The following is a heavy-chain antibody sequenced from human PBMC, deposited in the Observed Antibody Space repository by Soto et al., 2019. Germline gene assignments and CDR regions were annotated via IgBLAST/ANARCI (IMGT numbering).Heavy chain of an antibody. V-gene: IGHV4-39*01. CDR2: IYYSGST. CDR3: ARQGSSGWSYYYYGMDV. Sequence: SETLSLTCTVFGGSISSSSYYWAWIRQPPGKWLEWIGSIYYSGSTYYNPSLKSRVTISVDTSKNQFSLKLSSVTAADTAVYYCARQGSSGWSYYYYGMDVWGQGTTVT. CDR1: GGSISSSSYY. D-gene: IGHD6-19*01. J-gene: IGHJ6*02.